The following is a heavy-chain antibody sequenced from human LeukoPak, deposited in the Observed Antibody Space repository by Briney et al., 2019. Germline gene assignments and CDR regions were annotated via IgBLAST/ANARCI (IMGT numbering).Heavy chain of an antibody. D-gene: IGHD3-3*02. Sequence: SETLSLTCAVPGYSISSGYYWGWIRQPPGKGLEWIGSIYHSGSTYYNPSLKSRVTISVDTSKNQFSLKLSSVTAADTAVYYCARHFSPLSGWFDPWGQGTLVTVSS. CDR3: ARHFSPLSGWFDP. V-gene: IGHV4-38-2*01. CDR2: IYHSGST. CDR1: GYSISSGYY. J-gene: IGHJ5*02.